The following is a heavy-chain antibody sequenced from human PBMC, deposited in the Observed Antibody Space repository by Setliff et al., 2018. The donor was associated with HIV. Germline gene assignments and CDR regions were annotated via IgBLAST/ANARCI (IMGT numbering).Heavy chain of an antibody. Sequence: PSETLSLTCAVYGGSFSGYFWGWIRQPPEKGLEWIGSIYYSGSTYYNPSLKSRVTISIDTSRNQFSLKLTSVTAADTAMYYCARRHTAFDPWGQGTLVTVSS. J-gene: IGHJ5*02. D-gene: IGHD5-18*01. V-gene: IGHV4-39*01. CDR2: IYYSGST. CDR3: ARRHTAFDP. CDR1: GGSFSGYF.